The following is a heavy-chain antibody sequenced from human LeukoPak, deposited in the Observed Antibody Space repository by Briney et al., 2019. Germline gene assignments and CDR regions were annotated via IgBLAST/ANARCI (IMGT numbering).Heavy chain of an antibody. V-gene: IGHV3-30-3*01. CDR3: AKGDIGIVLN. CDR2: ISYDGSNK. Sequence: GGSLRLSCAASGFTFSSYAMHWVRQAPGEGLEWVAVISYDGSNKYYADSVKGRFTISRDNSKNTLYLQLNSLRAEDTAVYYCAKGDIGIVLNWGQGTLVTVSS. CDR1: GFTFSSYA. J-gene: IGHJ4*02. D-gene: IGHD2-8*01.